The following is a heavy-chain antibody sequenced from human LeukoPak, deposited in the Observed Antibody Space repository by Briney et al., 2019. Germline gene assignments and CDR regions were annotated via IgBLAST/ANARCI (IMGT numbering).Heavy chain of an antibody. CDR1: GYTFTSYG. Sequence: ASVKVSCKASGYTFTSYGISWVRQAPGQGLEWMGWISAYNGNTNYAQKLQGRVTMTTDTSTSTAYMELRSLRSDDTAVYYCARGPRGHIVATISLSWFDPWGQGTPVTVSS. V-gene: IGHV1-18*01. CDR3: ARGPRGHIVATISLSWFDP. CDR2: ISAYNGNT. J-gene: IGHJ5*02. D-gene: IGHD5-12*01.